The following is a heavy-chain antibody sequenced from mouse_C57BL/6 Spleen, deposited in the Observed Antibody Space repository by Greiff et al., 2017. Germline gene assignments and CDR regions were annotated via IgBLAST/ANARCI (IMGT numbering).Heavy chain of an antibody. J-gene: IGHJ4*01. CDR3: AKKSALYAMDY. V-gene: IGHV2-5*01. CDR2: LWRGGST. CDR1: GFSLTSYG. Sequence: QVQLKESGPGLVQPSQSLSITCTVSGFSLTSYGVHWVRQSPGTGLEWLGVLWRGGSTDYNAAFLSRLSITKDNSKSQVFFKMNSLQADDTAIYYCAKKSALYAMDYWGQGTSVTVSS.